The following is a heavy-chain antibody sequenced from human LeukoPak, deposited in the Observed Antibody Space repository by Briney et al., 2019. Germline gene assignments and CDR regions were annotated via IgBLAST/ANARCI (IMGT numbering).Heavy chain of an antibody. V-gene: IGHV4-59*01. CDR1: GGSFSGYY. CDR3: ARDERSSAWEFDH. J-gene: IGHJ4*02. Sequence: SETLSLTCAVYGGSFSGYYWSWIRQPPGKGLEWVGWVYYSGSTNYHPSLRGRVSISVDRSKNQLSLKLMSVTAADTAVYYCARDERSSAWEFDHWGQGTLVTVSS. D-gene: IGHD6-19*01. CDR2: VYYSGST.